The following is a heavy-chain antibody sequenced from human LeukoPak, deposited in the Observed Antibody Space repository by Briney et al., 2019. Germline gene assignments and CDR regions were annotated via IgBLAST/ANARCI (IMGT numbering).Heavy chain of an antibody. J-gene: IGHJ6*02. CDR1: GFTFSSYG. Sequence: GGSLRLSCAASGFTFSSYGMHWVRQAPGKGLEWVAVISYDGSSKYYADSVKGRFTISRDNSKNTLYLQMTSLRVEDTAVYSCASLLTPYHGSGGGGVDVWGQGTTVTVSS. V-gene: IGHV3-30*03. CDR2: ISYDGSSK. CDR3: ASLLTPYHGSGGGGVDV. D-gene: IGHD3-10*01.